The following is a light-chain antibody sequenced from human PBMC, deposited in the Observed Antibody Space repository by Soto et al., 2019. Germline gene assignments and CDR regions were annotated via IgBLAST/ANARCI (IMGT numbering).Light chain of an antibody. CDR1: QSISTY. CDR2: AAS. Sequence: DIQMTQSPSSLSASVGDRVTITCRASQSISTYLNWYHQKQGKAPDLLIYAASSLKSGVPSRFSGSGSGTHLTLTITGLQPADCETYDCQQNFSIPITFGQGTRLEI. J-gene: IGKJ5*01. CDR3: QQNFSIPIT. V-gene: IGKV1-39*01.